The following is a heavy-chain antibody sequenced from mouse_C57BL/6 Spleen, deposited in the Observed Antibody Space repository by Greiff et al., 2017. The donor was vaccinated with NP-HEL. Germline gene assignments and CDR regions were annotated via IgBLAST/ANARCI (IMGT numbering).Heavy chain of an antibody. CDR2: IYPRSGNT. CDR3: ARGGYSNYLDY. Sequence: VMLVESGAELARPGASVKLSCKASGYTFTSYGISWVKQRTGQGLEWIGEIYPRSGNTYYNEKFKGKATLTADKSSSTAYMELRSLTSEDSAVYFCARGGYSNYLDYWGQGTTLTVSS. V-gene: IGHV1-81*01. CDR1: GYTFTSYG. J-gene: IGHJ2*01. D-gene: IGHD2-5*01.